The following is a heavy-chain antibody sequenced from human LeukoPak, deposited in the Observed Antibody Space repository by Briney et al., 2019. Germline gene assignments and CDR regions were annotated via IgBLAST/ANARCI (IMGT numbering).Heavy chain of an antibody. J-gene: IGHJ4*02. CDR1: GYTFTSYD. D-gene: IGHD2-15*01. CDR2: MNPNSGNT. Sequence: GASVKVSCKASGYTFTSYDINWVRQATGQGLEWMGWMNPNSGNTGYAQKFQGRVTMTRDTSISTAYMKLSRLRSDDTAVYYCARDMDIVVDTGIDYWGQGTRVTVSS. V-gene: IGHV1-8*01. CDR3: ARDMDIVVDTGIDY.